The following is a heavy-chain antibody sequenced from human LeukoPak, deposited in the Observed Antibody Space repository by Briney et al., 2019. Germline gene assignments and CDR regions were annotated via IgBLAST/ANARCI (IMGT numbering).Heavy chain of an antibody. CDR3: AKTGYLAPYYFDF. V-gene: IGHV1-69*13. D-gene: IGHD2-21*01. Sequence: EASVKVSCKASGGTFSSYAFNWVRQAPGQGLEWMGGIIPILATVDYAQKFQGRVTITADESTSTAYMELNSLKSEDTALYYCAKTGYLAPYYFDFWGQGTLVTVSS. J-gene: IGHJ4*02. CDR1: GGTFSSYA. CDR2: IIPILATV.